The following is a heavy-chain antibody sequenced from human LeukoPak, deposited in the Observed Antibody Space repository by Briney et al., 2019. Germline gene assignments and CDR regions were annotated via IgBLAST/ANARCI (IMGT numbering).Heavy chain of an antibody. V-gene: IGHV3-48*01. Sequence: GGSLRLSCAASGFNLSNYGMNWVRQAPGKGLEWVSYISSRSSAINYADSVKGRFTISRDNGKNSLYLQMNSLRVEDTAVYYCARGGAARPDYWGQGTLVTVSS. CDR1: GFNLSNYG. D-gene: IGHD6-6*01. J-gene: IGHJ4*02. CDR2: ISSRSSAI. CDR3: ARGGAARPDY.